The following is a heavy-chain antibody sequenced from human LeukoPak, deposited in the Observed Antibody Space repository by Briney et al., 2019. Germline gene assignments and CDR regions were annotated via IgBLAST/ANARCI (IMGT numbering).Heavy chain of an antibody. CDR1: GFTFSSYA. D-gene: IGHD4-23*01. J-gene: IGHJ4*02. CDR2: IGGSGGST. V-gene: IGHV3-23*01. CDR3: AKDKWYGGNSHICHY. Sequence: PGGSLRLSCAASGFTFSSYAMSWVRQAPGKGLGWVSAIGGSGGSTYYADSVKGRFTISRDNSKNTLYLQMNSLRAEDTAVYYCAKDKWYGGNSHICHYWGQGTLVTVSS.